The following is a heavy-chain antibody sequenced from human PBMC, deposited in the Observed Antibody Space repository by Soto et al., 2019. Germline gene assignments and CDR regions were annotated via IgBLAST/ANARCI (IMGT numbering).Heavy chain of an antibody. D-gene: IGHD2-21*02. CDR2: LKSKTDGGTT. J-gene: IGHJ5*02. CDR3: TTDLSGDTVKS. V-gene: IGHV3-15*07. CDR1: GFTFSHAW. Sequence: EVQLLESGGGLVKPGGSLRLSCAVTGFTFSHAWMNWVRQAPGQGLEWVGRLKSKTDGGTTDYAAPVRGRFTISRDDSKNTLYLQMNSLKTDDTAVYFCTTDLSGDTVKSWGQGTLDTVSS.